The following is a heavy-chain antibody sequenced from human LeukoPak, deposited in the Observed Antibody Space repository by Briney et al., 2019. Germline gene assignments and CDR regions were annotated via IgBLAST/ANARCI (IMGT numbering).Heavy chain of an antibody. Sequence: GESLRISCTATGYTFTNYWIAWVRQMPGRGLEWLGMMYPGDSDVRYSSSFAGQITISVDRATNTTHLQWSSLKASDTGIYFCARRRYSSGPADYWGQGTQVIASS. CDR2: MYPGDSDV. CDR3: ARRRYSSGPADY. V-gene: IGHV5-51*01. D-gene: IGHD6-19*01. J-gene: IGHJ4*02. CDR1: GYTFTNYW.